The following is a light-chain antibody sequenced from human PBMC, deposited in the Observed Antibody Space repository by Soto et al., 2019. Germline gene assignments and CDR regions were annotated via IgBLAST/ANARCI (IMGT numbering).Light chain of an antibody. CDR2: DAS. V-gene: IGKV3-11*01. CDR1: HCVCIY. J-gene: IGKJ4*01. CDR3: QQRSNWPPALT. Sequence: EIVLTQSPATLSLSPGERDTISCRASHCVCIYFAWYQQKPGQAPRLLIYDASNRATGIPARFSGSGSGTDFTLTISSLEPEDFAVYYCQQRSNWPPALTFGGGTKVDIK.